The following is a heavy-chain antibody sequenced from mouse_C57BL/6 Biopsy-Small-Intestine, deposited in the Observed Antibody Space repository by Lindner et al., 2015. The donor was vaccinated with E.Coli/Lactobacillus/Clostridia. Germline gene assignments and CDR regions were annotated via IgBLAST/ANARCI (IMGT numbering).Heavy chain of an antibody. Sequence: SVKVSCKASGYTFSSYEINWVRQATGQGLERMGWMNPNSGNTGYAQKFQGRVTMTRDSSISTAYMELSSLTSEDTAVYYCATRGGYYYRSGDLSDWGQGTLVTVSS. CDR3: ATRGGYYYRSGDLSD. CDR1: GYTFSSYE. V-gene: IGHV1-81*01. J-gene: IGHJ4*01. D-gene: IGHD1-1*02. CDR2: MNPNSGNT.